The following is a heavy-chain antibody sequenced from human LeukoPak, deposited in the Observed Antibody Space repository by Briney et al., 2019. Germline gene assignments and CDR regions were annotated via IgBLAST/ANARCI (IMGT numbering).Heavy chain of an antibody. D-gene: IGHD6-13*01. Sequence: SETLSLTCTVSGGSISSSSYYWGWIRQPPGKGLEWIGSIYYSGRTYYNPSLKSRVTISVDTSKNQFSLKLSSVTAADTAVYYCAREKIAAAGHLDYWGQGTLVTVSS. CDR3: AREKIAAAGHLDY. CDR2: IYYSGRT. CDR1: GGSISSSSYY. V-gene: IGHV4-39*07. J-gene: IGHJ4*02.